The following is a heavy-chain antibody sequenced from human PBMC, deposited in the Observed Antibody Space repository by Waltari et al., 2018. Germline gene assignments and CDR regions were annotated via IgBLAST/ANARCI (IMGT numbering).Heavy chain of an antibody. Sequence: QVQLQESGPGLVKPSPPLSLTCTVSGGSISSGSYYWRWIRQPAGKGLEWIGYIYTSGSTNYNPSLKSRVTISVDTSKNQFSLKLSSVTAADTAVYYCARDREDYGDLGYFDYWGQGTLVTVSS. V-gene: IGHV4-61*09. J-gene: IGHJ4*02. CDR1: GGSISSGSYY. CDR3: ARDREDYGDLGYFDY. D-gene: IGHD4-17*01. CDR2: IYTSGST.